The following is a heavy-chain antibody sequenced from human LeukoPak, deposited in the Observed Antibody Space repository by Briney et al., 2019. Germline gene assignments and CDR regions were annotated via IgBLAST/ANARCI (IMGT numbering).Heavy chain of an antibody. J-gene: IGHJ5*02. CDR1: GGTFSSYA. D-gene: IGHD5-18*01. Sequence: TVKVSCKASGGTFSSYAISWVRQAPGQGLEWMGGIIPIFGTANYAQKFQGRVTITTDESTSTAYMELSSLRSEDTAVYYCARRGYSYGYRNWFDPWGQGTLVTVSS. CDR2: IIPIFGTA. V-gene: IGHV1-69*05. CDR3: ARRGYSYGYRNWFDP.